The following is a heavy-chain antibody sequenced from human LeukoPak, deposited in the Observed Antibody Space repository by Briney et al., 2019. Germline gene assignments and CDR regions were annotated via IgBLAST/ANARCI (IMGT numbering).Heavy chain of an antibody. Sequence: GGSLRLSCAASGFALRSYSVTWVRQASGKGLEWVGRIRSKANSYATAYAASVKGRFTISRDDSKNTAYLQMNSLKTEDTAVYYCTRLRTTVTDTEDYWGQGTLVTVSS. CDR1: GFALRSYS. V-gene: IGHV3-73*01. D-gene: IGHD4-17*01. CDR3: TRLRTTVTDTEDY. J-gene: IGHJ4*02. CDR2: IRSKANSYAT.